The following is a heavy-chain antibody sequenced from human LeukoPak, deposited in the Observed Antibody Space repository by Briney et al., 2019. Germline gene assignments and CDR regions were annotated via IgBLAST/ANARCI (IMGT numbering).Heavy chain of an antibody. CDR2: ISYDGSNK. CDR3: ARAHYSYGPDY. D-gene: IGHD5-18*01. V-gene: IGHV3-30-3*01. J-gene: IGHJ4*02. CDR1: GFTFSSYA. Sequence: GRSLRLSCAASGFTFSSYAMHWVRQAPGKGLEWVAVISYDGSNKYYADSVKGRFTISRDNYKNTLYLQMNSLRAEDTAVYYCARAHYSYGPDYWGQGTLVTVSS.